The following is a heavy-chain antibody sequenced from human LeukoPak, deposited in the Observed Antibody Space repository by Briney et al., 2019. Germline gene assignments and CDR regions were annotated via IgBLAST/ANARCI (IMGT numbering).Heavy chain of an antibody. CDR2: IYHSGST. CDR1: GGSISNYY. J-gene: IGHJ6*03. V-gene: IGHV4-59*01. CDR3: ARYQNPHYYYYMDV. D-gene: IGHD1-14*01. Sequence: PSETLSLTCSVFGGSISNYYWSWIRQPPGKGLEWLGYIYHSGSTNYNPSLKSRVTISVDTSKNQFSLKLSSVTAADTAVYYCARYQNPHYYYYMDVWGKGTTVTVSS.